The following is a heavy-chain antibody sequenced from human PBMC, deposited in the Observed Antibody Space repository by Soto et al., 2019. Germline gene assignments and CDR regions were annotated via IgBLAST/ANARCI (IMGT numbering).Heavy chain of an antibody. CDR1: GYTFTSYA. D-gene: IGHD6-13*01. CDR2: INAGNGNT. Sequence: EASVKVSCKASGYTFTSYAMHWVRQAPGQRLEWMGWINAGNGNTKYSQKFQGRVTITRDTSASTAYMELSSLRSEDTAVYYCARGAQLFVPYSSSWTGDLLGYYYDSMDVWGKGTTVTVSS. V-gene: IGHV1-3*01. CDR3: ARGAQLFVPYSSSWTGDLLGYYYDSMDV. J-gene: IGHJ6*03.